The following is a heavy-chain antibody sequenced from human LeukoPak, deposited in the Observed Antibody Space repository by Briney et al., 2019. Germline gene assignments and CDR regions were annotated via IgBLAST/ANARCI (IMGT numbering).Heavy chain of an antibody. CDR3: AKHDTSGNYMDV. CDR2: IYYTGSS. Sequence: SETLSLTCTVSGGSLTTYYWSWIRQPPGKGLEWIGYIYYTGSSNYNPSLKSRVTLSVATSKNQFYLKLISVTAADTAVYYCAKHDTSGNYMDVWGKGTTVTVSS. J-gene: IGHJ6*03. CDR1: GGSLTTYY. D-gene: IGHD3-22*01. V-gene: IGHV4-59*01.